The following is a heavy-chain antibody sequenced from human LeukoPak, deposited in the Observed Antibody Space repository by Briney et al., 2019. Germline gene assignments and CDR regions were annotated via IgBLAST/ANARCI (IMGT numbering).Heavy chain of an antibody. CDR2: ISGSGGST. Sequence: GGSLRLSCAASGFTFSSYAMSWVRQAPGKGLEWVSAISGSGGSTYYADSVKGRFTISRDNSKNTLYLQMNSLRAEDTAVYYCARVLPVAATRFDAFDIWGQGTMVTVSS. CDR3: ARVLPVAATRFDAFDI. J-gene: IGHJ3*02. D-gene: IGHD2-15*01. CDR1: GFTFSSYA. V-gene: IGHV3-23*01.